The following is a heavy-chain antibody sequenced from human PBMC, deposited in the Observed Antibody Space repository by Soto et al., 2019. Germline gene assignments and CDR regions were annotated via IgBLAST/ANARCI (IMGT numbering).Heavy chain of an antibody. V-gene: IGHV1-69*01. D-gene: IGHD2-2*01. Sequence: QVQMVQSGAEVNKPGSSVKVSCQASVGTFSSYAISWVRQAPGQGLEWMGEIIPIFGTADYAQKFQGRVTITADESTSTAYMELSSLRSEDTAVYYCARGGGIVVVPAAIRYYYGMDVWGQGTTVTVSS. CDR1: VGTFSSYA. CDR3: ARGGGIVVVPAAIRYYYGMDV. CDR2: IIPIFGTA. J-gene: IGHJ6*02.